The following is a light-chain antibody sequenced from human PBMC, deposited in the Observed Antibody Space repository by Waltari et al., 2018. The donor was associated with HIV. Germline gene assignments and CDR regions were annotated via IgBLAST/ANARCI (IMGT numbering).Light chain of an antibody. CDR2: EVS. Sequence: SYELTQPPSVSVSPGQTARITCSGDALPKNYAYWYQQKSGQAPVLVIYEVSKRPYGIPERFSGSSSGTMATLTISGAQVEDEADYYCYSTDSSDWVFGGGTKLTVL. J-gene: IGLJ3*02. V-gene: IGLV3-10*01. CDR1: ALPKNY. CDR3: YSTDSSDWV.